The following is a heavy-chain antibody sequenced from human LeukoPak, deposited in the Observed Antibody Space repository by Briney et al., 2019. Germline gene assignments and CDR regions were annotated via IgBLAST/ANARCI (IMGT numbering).Heavy chain of an antibody. Sequence: SETLSLTCTVSGGSISSDYWSWIRQPPGKGLEWIGYIYYSGSTNYNPSLKSRVTISVDTSKNQFSLKLSSVTAAGTAVYYCARVRPRRYSGYDPAFDIWGQGTMVTVSS. CDR3: ARVRPRRYSGYDPAFDI. D-gene: IGHD5-12*01. V-gene: IGHV4-59*01. J-gene: IGHJ3*02. CDR2: IYYSGST. CDR1: GGSISSDY.